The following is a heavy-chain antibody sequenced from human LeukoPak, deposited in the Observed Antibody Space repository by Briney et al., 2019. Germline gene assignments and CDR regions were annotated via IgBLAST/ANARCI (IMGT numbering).Heavy chain of an antibody. V-gene: IGHV4-39*07. Sequence: SETLSLTCTVSGGSISSSSYYWGWIRQPPGTGLEWIGSIYYSGSTYYNPSLKSRVTISVDTSKNQFSLKLSSVTAADTAVYYCAREGDSSSSHWGQGTLVTVSS. J-gene: IGHJ4*02. CDR1: GGSISSSSYY. CDR3: AREGDSSSSH. D-gene: IGHD6-13*01. CDR2: IYYSGST.